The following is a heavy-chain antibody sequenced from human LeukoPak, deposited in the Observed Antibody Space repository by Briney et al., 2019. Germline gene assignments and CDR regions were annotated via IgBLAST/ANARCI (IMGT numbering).Heavy chain of an antibody. CDR3: ARDGVLRYFDWLFPYYMDV. V-gene: IGHV3-7*03. J-gene: IGHJ6*03. D-gene: IGHD3-9*01. CDR2: IKQDGSEK. CDR1: GFTFSSRDW. Sequence: GGSLRLSCVASGFTFSSRDWMTWVRQAPGKGLEWVANIKQDGSEKNYVDSVKGRFTISRDNAKNSVDLQMNSLRAEDTAVYYCARDGVLRYFDWLFPYYMDVWGKGTTVTVSS.